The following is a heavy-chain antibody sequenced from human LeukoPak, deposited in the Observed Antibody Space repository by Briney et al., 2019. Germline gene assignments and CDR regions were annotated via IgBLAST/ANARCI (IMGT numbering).Heavy chain of an antibody. J-gene: IGHJ4*02. CDR3: ARGSLLRYFDWPD. CDR1: GFTFSNAW. Sequence: PGGSLRLSCAASGFTFSNAWMSWVRQAPGKGLEWVSVIYGASSTYYADSVNGRFTISRDDSKNTLYLQMNSLRAEDTAVYYCARGSLLRYFDWPDWGQGTLVTVSS. V-gene: IGHV3-53*01. CDR2: IYGASST. D-gene: IGHD3-9*01.